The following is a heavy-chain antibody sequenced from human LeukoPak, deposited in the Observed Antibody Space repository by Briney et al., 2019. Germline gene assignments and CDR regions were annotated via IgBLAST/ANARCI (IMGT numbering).Heavy chain of an antibody. V-gene: IGHV3-23*01. CDR1: EFTFSSYA. CDR3: AKVGYSVAASGKVDY. D-gene: IGHD6-13*01. Sequence: GGSLRLSCAASEFTFSSYAMTWVRQAPGKGLEWVSAISGSGGSTYYPDSVKGRFTISRDNSKNTLYLQMNSLRAEDTAVYYCAKVGYSVAASGKVDYWGQGTLVTVSS. J-gene: IGHJ4*02. CDR2: ISGSGGST.